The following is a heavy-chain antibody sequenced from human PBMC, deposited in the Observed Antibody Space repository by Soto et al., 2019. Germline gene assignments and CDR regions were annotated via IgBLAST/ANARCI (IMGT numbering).Heavy chain of an antibody. J-gene: IGHJ4*02. CDR3: ARDRSPIPDSSGWYEHGY. CDR2: ISYDGSNK. V-gene: IGHV3-30-3*01. Sequence: PGGSLRLSCAASGFTSSSYAMHWVRQAPGKGLEWVAVISYDGSNKYYADSVKGRFTISRDNSKNTLYLQMNSLRAEDTAVYYCARDRSPIPDSSGWYEHGYWGQGTLVTVSS. D-gene: IGHD6-19*01. CDR1: GFTSSSYA.